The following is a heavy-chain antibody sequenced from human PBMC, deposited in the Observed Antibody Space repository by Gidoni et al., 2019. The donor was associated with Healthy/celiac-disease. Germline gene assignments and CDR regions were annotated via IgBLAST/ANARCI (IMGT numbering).Heavy chain of an antibody. CDR2: ISGSGGST. J-gene: IGHJ4*02. CDR3: AKDYRMIFGVVRTFDY. Sequence: EVQLLESGGGLVQPGGSLSLSCAASGFTLSRYASIWVGQAPGKGLDLFSAISGSGGSTYYADSVKGRFPISIDNSTNTLYLQMNSLRAEDTAVYYCAKDYRMIFGVVRTFDYWGQGTLVTVSS. V-gene: IGHV3-23*01. D-gene: IGHD3-3*01. CDR1: GFTLSRYA.